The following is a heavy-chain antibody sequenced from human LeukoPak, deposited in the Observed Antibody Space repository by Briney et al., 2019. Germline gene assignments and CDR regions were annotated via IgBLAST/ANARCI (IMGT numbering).Heavy chain of an antibody. D-gene: IGHD3-10*01. J-gene: IGHJ5*02. Sequence: PGGSLRLSCAASGFTFSSYAMSWVRQAPGKGLEWVSYISSSGSTIYYADSVKGRFTISRDNAKNSLYLQMNSLRAEDTAVYYCARGSPWFGELSPFDPWGQGTLVTVSS. CDR2: ISSSGSTI. CDR3: ARGSPWFGELSPFDP. CDR1: GFTFSSYA. V-gene: IGHV3-48*04.